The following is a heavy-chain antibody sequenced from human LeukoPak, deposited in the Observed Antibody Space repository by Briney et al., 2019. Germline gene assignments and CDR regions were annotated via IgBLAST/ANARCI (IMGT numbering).Heavy chain of an antibody. CDR2: IVVGSGNT. V-gene: IGHV1-58*02. J-gene: IGHJ3*02. Sequence: SVKVSCKASGFTFTSSAMQWVRQARGQRLEWIGWIVVGSGNTNYAQEFQERVTITRDMSTSTAYMELSSLRSEDTAVYYCAAGTPNIVAHDAFDIWGQGTMVTVSS. D-gene: IGHD5-12*01. CDR1: GFTFTSSA. CDR3: AAGTPNIVAHDAFDI.